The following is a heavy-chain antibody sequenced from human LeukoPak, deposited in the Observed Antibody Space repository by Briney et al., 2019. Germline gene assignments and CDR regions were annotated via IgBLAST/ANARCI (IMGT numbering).Heavy chain of an antibody. CDR1: GYTFTSYG. CDR2: ISAYNGNT. CDR3: ARPLAPQTYYYYYYMDV. V-gene: IGHV7-4-1*02. Sequence: ASVKVSCKASGYTFTSYGISWVRQAPGQGLEWMGWISAYNGNTNYAQGFTGRFVFSLDTSVSTAYLQISSLKAEDTAVYYCARPLAPQTYYYYYYMDVWGKGTTVTVSS. J-gene: IGHJ6*03.